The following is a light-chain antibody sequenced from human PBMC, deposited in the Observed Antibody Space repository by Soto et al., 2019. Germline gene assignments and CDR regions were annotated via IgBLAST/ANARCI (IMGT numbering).Light chain of an antibody. CDR3: SSYTSSSTRV. Sequence: QPVLTQPASVSGSPGQSITISCTGTSSDVGAYDYFSWYQQHPDKAPKLMIYEVSNRPSGVSNRFSGSKSVNTATLTISGLQAADEADYYCSSYTSSSTRVFGTGTKLTVL. CDR1: SSDVGAYDY. CDR2: EVS. J-gene: IGLJ1*01. V-gene: IGLV2-14*03.